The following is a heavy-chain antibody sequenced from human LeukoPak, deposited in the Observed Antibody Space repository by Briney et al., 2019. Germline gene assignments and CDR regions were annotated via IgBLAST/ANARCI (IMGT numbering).Heavy chain of an antibody. CDR1: GFTFDDYG. V-gene: IGHV3-20*04. D-gene: IGHD3-9*01. CDR2: INWNGGST. J-gene: IGHJ4*02. CDR3: ALHLNYDILTGYWY. Sequence: PGGSLRLSCAASGFTFDDYGMSWVRQAPGKGLEWVSGINWNGGSTGYADSVKGRFTISRDNAKNSLYLQMNSLRAKDTALYYCALHLNYDILTGYWYWGQGTLVTVSS.